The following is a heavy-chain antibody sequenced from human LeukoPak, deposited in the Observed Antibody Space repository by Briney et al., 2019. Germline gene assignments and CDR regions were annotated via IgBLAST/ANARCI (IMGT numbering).Heavy chain of an antibody. CDR3: ARGNYGSGSYYRSGAFDI. CDR1: GFTFSSYG. J-gene: IGHJ3*02. CDR2: ICYDGSNK. Sequence: GGSLRLSCAASGFTFSSYGMHWVRQAPGKGLEWVAVICYDGSNKYYADSVKGRFTISRDSSKNTLYLQMNSLRAEDTAVYYCARGNYGSGSYYRSGAFDIWGQGTMVTVSS. D-gene: IGHD3-10*01. V-gene: IGHV3-33*01.